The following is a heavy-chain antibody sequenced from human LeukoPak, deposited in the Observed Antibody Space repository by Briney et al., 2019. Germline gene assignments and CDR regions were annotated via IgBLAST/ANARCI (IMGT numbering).Heavy chain of an antibody. J-gene: IGHJ4*02. D-gene: IGHD1-26*01. V-gene: IGHV1-2*02. Sequence: ASVKVSCKASGYTFTGYYMHWVRQAPGQGLEWMGWINPNSGGTNYAQKFQGRVTMTRDTSISTAYMELSRLRSDDTAVYYCARVPKWELLGKYDYWGQGTLVTVSS. CDR2: INPNSGGT. CDR3: ARVPKWELLGKYDY. CDR1: GYTFTGYY.